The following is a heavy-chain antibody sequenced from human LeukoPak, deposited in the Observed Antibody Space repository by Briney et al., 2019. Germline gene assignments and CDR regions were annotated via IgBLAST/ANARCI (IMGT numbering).Heavy chain of an antibody. D-gene: IGHD3-22*01. CDR2: ISGSGGSK. J-gene: IGHJ1*01. CDR1: GFTFSSYA. CDR3: ANSRYYYDSSGYSH. Sequence: GGSLRLSCAASGFTFSSYAMSWVRQAPGKGLEGVSAISGSGGSKYYADCVKGRFTIHRDNSKNTLYLQMNSLRAEDTAVYYCANSRYYYDSSGYSHWGQGTLVTVSS. V-gene: IGHV3-23*01.